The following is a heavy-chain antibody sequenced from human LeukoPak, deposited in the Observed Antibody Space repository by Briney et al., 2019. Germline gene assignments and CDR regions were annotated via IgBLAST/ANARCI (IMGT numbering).Heavy chain of an antibody. CDR1: GYTFTSYY. D-gene: IGHD1-26*01. CDR2: INPSGGST. CDR3: ARSWEGYYFDY. Sequence: ASVKVSCKASGYTFTSYYMHWVRQAPGQGLEWMGIINPSGGSTSYAQKFQGRVTMTRDTSTSTVYMELSSLRCEDTAVYYCARSWEGYYFDYWGQGTLVTVSS. J-gene: IGHJ4*02. V-gene: IGHV1-46*01.